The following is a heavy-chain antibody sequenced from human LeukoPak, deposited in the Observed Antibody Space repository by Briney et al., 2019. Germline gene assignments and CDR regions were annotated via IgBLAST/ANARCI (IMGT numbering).Heavy chain of an antibody. CDR2: IYYSGTT. J-gene: IGHJ5*02. V-gene: IGHV4-30-4*01. D-gene: IGHD3-3*01. CDR3: ARVDGFWNSFDP. CDR1: GGSVSSGDYY. Sequence: PSETLSLTCTVSGGSVSSGDYYWSWIRQPPGKGLEWIGYIYYSGTTYYNPSLKSRLTVSLDTSKNQFSLKLSSVTAADTAVYYCARVDGFWNSFDPWGQGTLVFVSS.